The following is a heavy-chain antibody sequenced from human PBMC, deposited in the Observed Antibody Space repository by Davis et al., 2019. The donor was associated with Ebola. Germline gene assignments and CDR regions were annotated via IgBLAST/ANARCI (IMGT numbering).Heavy chain of an antibody. V-gene: IGHV4-61*08. Sequence: MPSETLSLTCTVSGASVSSGAYYWSWIRQPPGKGLEWIGYIYYSGSTNYNPPLKSRVTISVDTSKNQFSLKLSSVTAADTAMYYCAGSPPPLAFFGGYYYYAIDVWGQGTTVSVS. J-gene: IGHJ6*02. CDR1: GASVSSGAYY. D-gene: IGHD3-3*02. CDR2: IYYSGST. CDR3: AGSPPPLAFFGGYYYYAIDV.